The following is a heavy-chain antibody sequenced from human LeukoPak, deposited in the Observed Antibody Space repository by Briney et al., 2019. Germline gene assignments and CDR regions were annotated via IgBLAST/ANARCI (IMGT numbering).Heavy chain of an antibody. J-gene: IGHJ3*02. D-gene: IGHD3-22*01. CDR2: IYTSGGT. CDR3: ARDHPWYYYDSSGYWDAFDI. V-gene: IGHV4-4*07. Sequence: SETLSLTCTVSGGSISSYYWSWIRQPAGKGLEWIGRIYTSGGTNYNPSLKSRVTMSVDTSKNQFSLKLSSVTAADTAVYYCARDHPWYYYDSSGYWDAFDIWGQGTMVTVSS. CDR1: GGSISSYY.